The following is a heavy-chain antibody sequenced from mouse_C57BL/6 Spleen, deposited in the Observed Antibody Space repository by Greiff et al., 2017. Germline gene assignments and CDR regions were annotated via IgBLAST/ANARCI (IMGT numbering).Heavy chain of an antibody. CDR3: ARQRGDYDGYAMDY. CDR2: ISSGGSYT. J-gene: IGHJ4*01. CDR1: GFTFSSYG. Sequence: EVKLVESGGDLVKPGGSLKLSCAASGFTFSSYGMSWVRQTPDKRLEWVATISSGGSYTYYPDSVKGRFTISRDNAKNTLYLQMSSLKSEDTAMYYCARQRGDYDGYAMDYWGQGTSVTVSS. D-gene: IGHD2-4*01. V-gene: IGHV5-6*01.